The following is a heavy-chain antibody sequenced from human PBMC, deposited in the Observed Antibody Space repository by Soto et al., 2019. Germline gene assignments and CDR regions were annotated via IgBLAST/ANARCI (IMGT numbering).Heavy chain of an antibody. CDR3: TTSISGLVTGH. Sequence: EVQLVESGGGLVKPGGSLRLSCAASGFTFSNAWMNWVGQAQGKGLEWVGRIRGNADGGTADYAAPGKGRFTFSRDDSQNTLFLQMNSLKTEDTAVYCCTTSISGLVTGHWGQGTLVTVSS. D-gene: IGHD3-3*01. CDR2: IRGNADGGTA. V-gene: IGHV3-15*07. J-gene: IGHJ4*02. CDR1: GFTFSNAW.